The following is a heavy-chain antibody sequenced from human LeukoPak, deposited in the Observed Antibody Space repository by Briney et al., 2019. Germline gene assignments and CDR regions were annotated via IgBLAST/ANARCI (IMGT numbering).Heavy chain of an antibody. CDR1: GFTFRDAW. Sequence: GGSLRLSCAASGFTFRDAWMTWVRQAPGKGLEWVSVIYSGGSTYYADSVKGRFTISRDNSKNTLYLQMNSLRAEDTAVYYCARDPDPFYDSSGYYRGWGQGTLVTVSS. CDR3: ARDPDPFYDSSGYYRG. CDR2: IYSGGST. D-gene: IGHD3-22*01. V-gene: IGHV3-53*01. J-gene: IGHJ4*02.